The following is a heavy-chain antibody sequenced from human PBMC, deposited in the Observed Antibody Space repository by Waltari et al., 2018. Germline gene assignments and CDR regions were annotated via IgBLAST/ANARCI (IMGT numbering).Heavy chain of an antibody. Sequence: QVQLQESGPGLVKPSQTLSLTCTVSGGSISSGSYYWSWIRQPAGKGLEWIGRIYTSGRTNYNPSLKGRVTISVDTSKNQFSLKLSSVTAADTAVYYCASALWFGESDYYGMDVWGQGTTVTVSS. V-gene: IGHV4-61*02. D-gene: IGHD3-10*01. J-gene: IGHJ6*02. CDR3: ASALWFGESDYYGMDV. CDR2: IYTSGRT. CDR1: GGSISSGSYY.